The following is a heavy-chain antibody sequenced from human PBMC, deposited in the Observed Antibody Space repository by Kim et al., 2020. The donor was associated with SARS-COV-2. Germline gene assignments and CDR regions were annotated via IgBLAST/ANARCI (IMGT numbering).Heavy chain of an antibody. D-gene: IGHD5-12*01. J-gene: IGHJ4*02. CDR3: ASRWRGSSDY. CDR2: INHSGST. V-gene: IGHV4-34*01. Sequence: SETLSLTCAVYGGSFSGYYWSWIRQPPGKGLEWIGEINHSGSTNYNPSLKSRVTISVDTSKNQFSLKLSSVTAADTAVYYCASRWRGSSDYWGQGTLVTVSS. CDR1: GGSFSGYY.